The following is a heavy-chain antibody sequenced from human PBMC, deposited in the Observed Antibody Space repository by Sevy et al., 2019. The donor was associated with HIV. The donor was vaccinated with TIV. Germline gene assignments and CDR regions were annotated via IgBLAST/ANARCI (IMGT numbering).Heavy chain of an antibody. J-gene: IGHJ6*02. V-gene: IGHV3-53*01. CDR1: GFTVSSNY. CDR3: ARDRVTYYYDSSGYYTSGYGMDV. CDR2: IYSGDRS. Sequence: GGSLRLSCAASGFTVSSNYMSWVRQAPGKGLEWVSVIYSGDRSDYADSVKGRFTISRDNSKNTLYLQMNGLRAEDTAVYYCARDRVTYYYDSSGYYTSGYGMDVWGQGTTVTVSS. D-gene: IGHD3-22*01.